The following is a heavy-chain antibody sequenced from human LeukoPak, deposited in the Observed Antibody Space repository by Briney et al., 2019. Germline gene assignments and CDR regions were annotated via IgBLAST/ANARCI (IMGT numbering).Heavy chain of an antibody. CDR2: ISYDGSNK. CDR3: AKGDLYDILTGYLDY. Sequence: GGSLRLSCAASGFTFSSYGMHWVRQAPGKGLEWVAVISYDGSNKYYADSVKGRFTISRDNSKNTLYLQMNSLRAEDTAVYYCAKGDLYDILTGYLDYWGQGILVTVSS. D-gene: IGHD3-9*01. J-gene: IGHJ4*02. V-gene: IGHV3-30*18. CDR1: GFTFSSYG.